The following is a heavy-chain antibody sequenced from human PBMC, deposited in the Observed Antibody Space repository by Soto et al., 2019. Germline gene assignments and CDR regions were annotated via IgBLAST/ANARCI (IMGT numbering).Heavy chain of an antibody. CDR2: ISAYNGNT. CDR3: ARLVKIAVAGTEGWFDP. Sequence: QVQLVQSGAEVKKPGASVKVSCKASGYTFTSYGISWVRQAPGQGLEWMGWISAYNGNTNYAQKRQGRVTMTTDTSTSTAYMERRSLRSDDTAVYYCARLVKIAVAGTEGWFDPWGQGTLVTVSS. CDR1: GYTFTSYG. J-gene: IGHJ5*02. D-gene: IGHD6-19*01. V-gene: IGHV1-18*04.